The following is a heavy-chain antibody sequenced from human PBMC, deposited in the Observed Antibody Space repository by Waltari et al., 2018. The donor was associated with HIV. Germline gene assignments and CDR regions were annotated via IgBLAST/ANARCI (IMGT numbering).Heavy chain of an antibody. CDR1: GGSISSGSYY. CDR3: TMQSSGWIDAFDI. Sequence: QVQLQESGPGLVKPSQTLSLTCTVPGGSISSGSYYWNWIRQPAGKGLEWIGGIYTRGSTNYNPSLMRRVTISVDPSKNQFSLKLSSVTAADTAVYYCTMQSSGWIDAFDIWGQGTMVTVSS. CDR2: IYTRGST. V-gene: IGHV4-61*02. J-gene: IGHJ3*02. D-gene: IGHD6-19*01.